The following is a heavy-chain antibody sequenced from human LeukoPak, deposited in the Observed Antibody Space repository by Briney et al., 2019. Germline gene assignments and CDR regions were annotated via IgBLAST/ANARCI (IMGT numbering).Heavy chain of an antibody. CDR1: GYSISSGYY. Sequence: SETLSLTCTVSGYSISSGYYWGWIRQPPGKGLEWIGSIYHSGSTYYNPSLKSRVTISVDTSKNQFSLKLSSVTAADTAAYYCARGDILTGYYSFGYWGQGTLVTVSS. J-gene: IGHJ4*02. V-gene: IGHV4-38-2*02. D-gene: IGHD3-9*01. CDR3: ARGDILTGYYSFGY. CDR2: IYHSGST.